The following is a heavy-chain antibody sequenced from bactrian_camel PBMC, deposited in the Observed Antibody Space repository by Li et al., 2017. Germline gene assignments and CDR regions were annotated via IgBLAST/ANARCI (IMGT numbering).Heavy chain of an antibody. CDR3: AAEISPRGVPDFGYCYLISL. J-gene: IGHJ4*01. D-gene: IGHD2*01. CDR1: GFSFSSYG. V-gene: IGHV3S40*01. CDR2: ITSGGSNT. Sequence: DVQLVESGGVSVQSGGSLRLSCAASGFSFSSYGMNWVRQAPGKGLEWVSGITSGGSNTYYADSVKGRFTISKDNPKNTLFLQMNGLKPEDTAVYYCAAEISPRGVPDFGYCYLISLLGPRDPGHRL.